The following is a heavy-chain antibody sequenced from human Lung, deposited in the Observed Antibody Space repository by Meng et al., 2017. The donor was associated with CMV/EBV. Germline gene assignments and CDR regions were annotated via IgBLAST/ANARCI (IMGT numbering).Heavy chain of an antibody. Sequence: GGSXRLXXAASGFTFSSYAMSWVRQAPGKGLEWVSVIYSGGSSTYYADSVKGRFTISRDNSKNTLYLQMNSLRAEDTAVYYCAKDRDCSSTSCSIRFDYWXQGTLVTVSS. V-gene: IGHV3-23*03. D-gene: IGHD2-2*01. CDR3: AKDRDCSSTSCSIRFDY. CDR1: GFTFSSYA. J-gene: IGHJ4*02. CDR2: IYSGGSST.